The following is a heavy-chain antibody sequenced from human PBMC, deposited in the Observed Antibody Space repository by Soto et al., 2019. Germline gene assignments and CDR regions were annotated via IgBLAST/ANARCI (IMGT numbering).Heavy chain of an antibody. CDR1: GVSFNNNG. CDR2: VSPPFRTS. J-gene: IGHJ6*02. CDR3: ARVLYYGSGSYSPYGMDV. Sequence: QVQLVQSGAEVKKPGSSVKVSCKTSGVSFNNNGIGWVRQAPGHGLEWMGGVSPPFRTSNYARKLQGRISITADASTGTVNIELSSLTSEDTAQYYCARVLYYGSGSYSPYGMDVWGQGTMVTVSS. V-gene: IGHV1-69*19. D-gene: IGHD3-10*01.